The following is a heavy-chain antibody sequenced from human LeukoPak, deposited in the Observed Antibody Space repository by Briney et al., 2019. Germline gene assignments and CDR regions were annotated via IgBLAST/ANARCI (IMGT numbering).Heavy chain of an antibody. D-gene: IGHD3-9*01. CDR1: GFTFSSYW. Sequence: PGGSLRLSCAASGFTFSSYWMSWVRRAPGKGLEWVANIKQDGNEKYYVDSVKGRFTISRDNAKNSLYLQMNSLRAEDTAVYYCARDDFVSGHDILTAYFYYYYMDVWGKGTTVTVYS. CDR2: IKQDGNEK. J-gene: IGHJ6*03. V-gene: IGHV3-7*01. CDR3: ARDDFVSGHDILTAYFYYYYMDV.